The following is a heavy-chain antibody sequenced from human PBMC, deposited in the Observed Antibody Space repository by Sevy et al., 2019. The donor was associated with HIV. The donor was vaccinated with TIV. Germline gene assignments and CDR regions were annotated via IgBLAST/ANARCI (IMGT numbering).Heavy chain of an antibody. Sequence: GGSLRLSCAASGFTFSSYGMHWVRQAPGKGLEWVAVISYDGSNKYYADSVKGRFTISRDNSKNTLYLQMNSLRAEDTAVYYCAKDDYGVFAEYFQHWGQGTLVTVSS. V-gene: IGHV3-30*18. D-gene: IGHD4-17*01. CDR3: AKDDYGVFAEYFQH. CDR1: GFTFSSYG. CDR2: ISYDGSNK. J-gene: IGHJ1*01.